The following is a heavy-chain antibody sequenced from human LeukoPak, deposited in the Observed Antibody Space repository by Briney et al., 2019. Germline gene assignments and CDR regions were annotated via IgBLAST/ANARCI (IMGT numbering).Heavy chain of an antibody. D-gene: IGHD2/OR15-2a*01. CDR3: TRGTTDDAFDI. CDR1: GYTFTSYY. Sequence: ASVKVSCKASGYTFTSYYMHWVRQAPAQGLEWMGIINPSGGSTNYAQKFQGRVIMTRDTSTSTVYMELSSLRSEDTAVYYCTRGTTDDAFDIWGQGTIVTVSS. V-gene: IGHV1-46*03. CDR2: INPSGGST. J-gene: IGHJ3*02.